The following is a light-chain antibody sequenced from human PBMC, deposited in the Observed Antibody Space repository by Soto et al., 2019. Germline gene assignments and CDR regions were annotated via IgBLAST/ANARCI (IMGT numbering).Light chain of an antibody. CDR3: QRYNSAPQT. CDR1: QGISNY. Sequence: DIQMTQSPSSLSASVGDRVTITCRTSQGISNYLAWYQQKPGRVPKLLIYAASTLQSAVPSRFSGSGSGTDFTLTISSLQPEDVATYYCQRYNSAPQTFGHGTKVDIK. CDR2: AAS. V-gene: IGKV1-27*01. J-gene: IGKJ1*01.